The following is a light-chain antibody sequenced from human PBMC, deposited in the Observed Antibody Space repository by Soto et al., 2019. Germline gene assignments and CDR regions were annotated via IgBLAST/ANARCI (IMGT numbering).Light chain of an antibody. CDR3: SAYAVSSTL. V-gene: IGLV2-8*01. J-gene: IGLJ2*01. CDR1: SSDVGAYNY. Sequence: QSVLTQPPSASGSPGQSVTISCTGTSSDVGAYNYVSWYQQHPGKAPKLMIYEVSNRPSGVPDRFSGSKSGNTASLTVSGLQAEDEADYYCSAYAVSSTLFGGGTKLTVL. CDR2: EVS.